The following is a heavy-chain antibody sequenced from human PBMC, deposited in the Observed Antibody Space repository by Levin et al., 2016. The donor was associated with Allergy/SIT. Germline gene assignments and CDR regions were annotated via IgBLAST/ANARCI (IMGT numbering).Heavy chain of an antibody. J-gene: IGHJ6*02. CDR2: INPSGGST. CDR3: ARDSFPSIAAAGTDYYYGMDV. D-gene: IGHD6-13*01. V-gene: IGHV1-46*01. Sequence: WVRQAPGQGLEWMGIINPSGGSTSYAQKFQGRVTMTRDTSTSTVYMELSSLRSEDTAVYYCARDSFPSIAAAGTDYYYGMDVWGQGTTVTVSS.